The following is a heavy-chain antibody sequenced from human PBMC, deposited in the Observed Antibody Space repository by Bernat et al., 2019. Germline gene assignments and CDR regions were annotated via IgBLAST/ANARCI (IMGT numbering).Heavy chain of an antibody. Sequence: QVQLVQSGAEVKKPGSSVKVSCKASGGTFSSYAISWVRQAPGQGLEWMGGIIPIFGTANYAQKFQGRVTITADESTSTAYMELSSLRSEDTAVYYCARPMVQGRTVSFDIRGQGTTVTASS. V-gene: IGHV1-69*01. CDR3: ARPMVQGRTVSFDI. J-gene: IGHJ3*02. D-gene: IGHD3-10*01. CDR2: IIPIFGTA. CDR1: GGTFSSYA.